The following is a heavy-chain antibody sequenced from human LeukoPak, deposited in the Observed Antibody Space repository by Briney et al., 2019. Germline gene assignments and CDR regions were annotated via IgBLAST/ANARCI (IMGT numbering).Heavy chain of an antibody. CDR2: ISGSGGST. CDR3: ARIPIDSSGYHPALGAFDI. Sequence: GGSLRLSCAASGFTFNSYAMSWVRQAPGKGLEWVSAISGSGGSTYYADSVKGRFTISRDNSKNTLYLQMNSLRAEDTAVYYCARIPIDSSGYHPALGAFDIWGQGTMVTVSS. CDR1: GFTFNSYA. V-gene: IGHV3-23*01. J-gene: IGHJ3*02. D-gene: IGHD3-22*01.